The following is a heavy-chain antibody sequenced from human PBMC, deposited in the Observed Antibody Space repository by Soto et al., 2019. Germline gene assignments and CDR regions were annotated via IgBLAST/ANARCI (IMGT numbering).Heavy chain of an antibody. Sequence: GSXKLSFAGCGFTFSRYSMRWVRQAPGKGLEWVSAISGSGGSTYYADSVKGRFTISRDNSKNTLYLQMNSLRAEDTAVYYCAKDLLQLGNWFDPWGQGTLVTVSS. J-gene: IGHJ5*02. CDR1: GFTFSRYS. D-gene: IGHD5-18*01. CDR3: AKDLLQLGNWFDP. V-gene: IGHV3-23*01. CDR2: ISGSGGST.